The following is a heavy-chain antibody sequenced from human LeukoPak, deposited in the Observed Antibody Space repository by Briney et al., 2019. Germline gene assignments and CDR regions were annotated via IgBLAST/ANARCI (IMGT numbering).Heavy chain of an antibody. CDR2: ISSSSNTI. CDR1: RFIFDSYN. Sequence: GGSLRLSCAASRFIFDSYNMNWVRQAPGKGLEWVSHISSSSNTIYYADSVKGRFTISRDNAKNSLFLQMNSQRDEDTAVYYCARALSQYYYDSSSAYWGQGTLVTVSS. D-gene: IGHD3-22*01. J-gene: IGHJ4*02. V-gene: IGHV3-48*02. CDR3: ARALSQYYYDSSSAY.